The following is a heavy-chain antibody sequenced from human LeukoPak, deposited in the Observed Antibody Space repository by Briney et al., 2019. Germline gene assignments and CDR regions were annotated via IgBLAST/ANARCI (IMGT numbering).Heavy chain of an antibody. D-gene: IGHD3-22*01. CDR1: GGSISSGGYY. CDR3: ARGEPYYYDSSGSNL. J-gene: IGHJ2*01. Sequence: SETLSLTCTVSGGSISSGGYYWSWIRQPPGKGLEWIGYIYYSGSTNYNPSLKSRVTISVDTSKNQFSLKLSSVTAADTAVYYCARGEPYYYDSSGSNLWGRGTLVTVSS. CDR2: IYYSGST. V-gene: IGHV4-61*08.